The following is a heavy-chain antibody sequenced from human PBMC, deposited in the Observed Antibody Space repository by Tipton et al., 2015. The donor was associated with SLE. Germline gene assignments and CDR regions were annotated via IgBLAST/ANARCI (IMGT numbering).Heavy chain of an antibody. CDR1: GYSISSGYY. D-gene: IGHD3-22*01. J-gene: IGHJ4*02. Sequence: TLSLTCAVSGYSISSGYYWGWIRQPPGKGLEWIGSIYHNGSTYYNPSLKSRVTISVDTSKNQFSLKLSSVTAADTAVYYCARSSYDSSGYPGYWGQGTLVTVSS. CDR2: IYHNGST. CDR3: ARSSYDSSGYPGY. V-gene: IGHV4-38-2*01.